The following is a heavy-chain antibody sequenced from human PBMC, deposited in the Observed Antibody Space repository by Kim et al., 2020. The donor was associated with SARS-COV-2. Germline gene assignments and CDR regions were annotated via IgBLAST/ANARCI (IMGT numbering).Heavy chain of an antibody. V-gene: IGHV3-33*01. CDR2: RTK. Sequence: RTKDYAERVQGRLTIPRHNSQDTLYREMDSLGAEDTAVYYCAREDMVAPDYWGQGTLVTVSS. CDR3: AREDMVAPDY. D-gene: IGHD2-15*01. J-gene: IGHJ4*02.